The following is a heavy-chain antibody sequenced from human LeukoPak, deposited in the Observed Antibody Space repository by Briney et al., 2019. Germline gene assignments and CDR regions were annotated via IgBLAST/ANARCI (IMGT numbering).Heavy chain of an antibody. J-gene: IGHJ4*02. Sequence: PGGSLRLSCAASGFTFSSYSMNWVRQAPGKGLEWVSYISSSSSTIYYADSVKGRFTISRDNAKNSLYLQMNSLRAEDTAVYYCARGGTSCYRCFDYWGQGTLVTVSS. CDR1: GFTFSSYS. CDR2: ISSSSSTI. CDR3: ARGGTSCYRCFDY. D-gene: IGHD2-2*02. V-gene: IGHV3-48*01.